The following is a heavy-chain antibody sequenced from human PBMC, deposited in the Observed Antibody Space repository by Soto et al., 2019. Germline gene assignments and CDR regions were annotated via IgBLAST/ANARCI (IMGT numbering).Heavy chain of an antibody. D-gene: IGHD3-3*01. Sequence: GGSLRLSCAASGFTFSSYSMNWVRQAPGKGLEWVSYISSSSSTIYYADSVKGRFTISRDNAKNSLYLQMNSLRAEDTAVYYCARESGYDFWGGRTPVDYWGQGTLVTVSS. CDR3: ARESGYDFWGGRTPVDY. V-gene: IGHV3-48*01. CDR1: GFTFSSYS. J-gene: IGHJ4*02. CDR2: ISSSSSTI.